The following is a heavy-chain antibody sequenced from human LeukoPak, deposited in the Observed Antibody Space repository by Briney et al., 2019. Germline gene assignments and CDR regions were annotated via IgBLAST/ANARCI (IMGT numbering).Heavy chain of an antibody. J-gene: IGHJ4*02. CDR1: GYTFTSYA. CDR3: ARGASEGANDY. D-gene: IGHD4/OR15-4a*01. Sequence: ASVKVSCKTSGYTFTSYAVGWVRQAPGQGLEWMGWISPYNGDTKYAQNVQGRLTLTTDTSTRTVYMELSSLRSEDTAVYYCARGASEGANDYWGQGTLVTVSS. V-gene: IGHV1-18*04. CDR2: ISPYNGDT.